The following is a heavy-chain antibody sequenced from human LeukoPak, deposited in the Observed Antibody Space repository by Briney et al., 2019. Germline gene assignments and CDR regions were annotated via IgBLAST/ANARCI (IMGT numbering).Heavy chain of an antibody. J-gene: IGHJ4*02. D-gene: IGHD3-9*01. CDR3: TTIPYDILTGYREDKYYFDY. CDR2: IKSKTDGGTT. CDR1: GFTFSNAW. Sequence: GGSLRLSCAASGFTFSNAWMSWVRQAPGKGLEWVGRIKSKTDGGTTDYAAPVKGRFTISRDDSKNTLYLQMNSLKTEDTAVYYCTTIPYDILTGYREDKYYFDYWGQGTLVTVSS. V-gene: IGHV3-15*01.